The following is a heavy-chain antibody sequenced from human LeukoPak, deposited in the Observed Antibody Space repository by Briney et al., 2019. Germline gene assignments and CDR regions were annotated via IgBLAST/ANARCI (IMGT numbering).Heavy chain of an antibody. CDR1: VGSFSGYH. Sequence: SETLSLTCAVYVGSFSGYHWNWIRQAPGKGPEWIGEVNESGGTNINPSLRSRVILSVDTSMNQFSLKLISVTAAATAVYYCAELGITMIGGVWGKGTTVTISS. V-gene: IGHV4-34*01. CDR2: VNESGGT. J-gene: IGHJ6*04. D-gene: IGHD3-10*02. CDR3: AELGITMIGGV.